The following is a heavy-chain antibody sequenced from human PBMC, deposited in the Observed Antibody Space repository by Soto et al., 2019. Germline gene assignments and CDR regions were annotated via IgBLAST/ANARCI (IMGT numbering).Heavy chain of an antibody. J-gene: IGHJ5*02. V-gene: IGHV4-30-4*01. CDR1: GGSVSSTDYY. CDR3: ARSDDYYDRDRFDP. Sequence: QVQLQESGPGLVKPSQTLSLTCTVSGGSVSSTDYYWNWIRQPPGKGLEWIGYVYYSGSTYYNPSLESRLSISIHTLKNKFSLKLSSVTAADTAVYFCARSDDYYDRDRFDPWGQVTLVTVAS. CDR2: VYYSGST. D-gene: IGHD3-22*01.